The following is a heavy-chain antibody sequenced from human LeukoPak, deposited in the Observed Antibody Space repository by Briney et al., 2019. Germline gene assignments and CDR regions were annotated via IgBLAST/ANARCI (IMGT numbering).Heavy chain of an antibody. V-gene: IGHV4-39*01. Sequence: SETLSLTCPVSGGSISSSSCYWGWIRQPPGKGLEWIGSIYYSGSTYYNPPLKSRVTISVDTSNHQFSLKLSSVTAADTAMYYCASHSTMVTERWFDPWGQGTLVTVSS. D-gene: IGHD5-18*01. CDR3: ASHSTMVTERWFDP. CDR1: GGSISSSSCY. J-gene: IGHJ5*02. CDR2: IYYSGST.